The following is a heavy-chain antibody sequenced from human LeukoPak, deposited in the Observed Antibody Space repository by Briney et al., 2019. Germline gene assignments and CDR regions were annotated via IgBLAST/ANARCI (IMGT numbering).Heavy chain of an antibody. Sequence: ASVKVSCKASGYTFTGYYVHWVRQAPGRGLEWMGRINPNSGDTNYAQKFQGRVTMTRDTSISTAYMELSRLRSDDTAVYYCARDYCGGDCFPDYWGQGTLVTVSS. V-gene: IGHV1-2*06. CDR3: ARDYCGGDCFPDY. J-gene: IGHJ4*02. D-gene: IGHD2-21*02. CDR1: GYTFTGYY. CDR2: INPNSGDT.